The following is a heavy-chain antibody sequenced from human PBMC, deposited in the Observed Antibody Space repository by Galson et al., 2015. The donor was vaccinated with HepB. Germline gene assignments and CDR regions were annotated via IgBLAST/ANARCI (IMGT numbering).Heavy chain of an antibody. CDR2: ISYDGSNK. V-gene: IGHV3-30*04. CDR3: AREVDYGDSNYYYGMDV. J-gene: IGHJ6*02. D-gene: IGHD4-17*01. CDR1: GFTFSSYA. Sequence: SLRLSCAASGFTFSSYAMHWVRQAPGKGLEWVAVISYDGSNKYYADSVKGRFTISRDNSKNTLYLQMNSLRAEDTAVYYCAREVDYGDSNYYYGMDVWGQGTTVTVSS.